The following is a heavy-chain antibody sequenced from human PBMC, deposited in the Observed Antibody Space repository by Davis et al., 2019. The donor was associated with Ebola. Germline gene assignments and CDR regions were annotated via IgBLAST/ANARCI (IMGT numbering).Heavy chain of an antibody. D-gene: IGHD2-2*01. Sequence: LSLTCAASGFSFDDYATSWVRQVPGKGLEWVSGISWNSGNIGYADSVKGRFTISRDNAKNSLYLQMNSLRAEDTAVYYCASLPDIVLVPADPDYWGQGTLVTVSS. CDR2: ISWNSGNI. V-gene: IGHV3-9*01. CDR1: GFSFDDYA. CDR3: ASLPDIVLVPADPDY. J-gene: IGHJ4*02.